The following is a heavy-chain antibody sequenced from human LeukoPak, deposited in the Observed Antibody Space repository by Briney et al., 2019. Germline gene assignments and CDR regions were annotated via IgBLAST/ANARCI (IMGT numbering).Heavy chain of an antibody. J-gene: IGHJ6*02. CDR2: INHSGST. D-gene: IGHD3-22*01. CDR3: ARVVITETRYYYGMDV. Sequence: SETLSLTCAVYGGSFSGYYWSWIRQPPGKGLEWIGEINHSGSTNYNPSLKSRVTISVDTSKNQFSLKLSSVTAADTAVYYCARVVITETRYYYGMDVWGQGTTVTVSS. CDR1: GGSFSGYY. V-gene: IGHV4-34*01.